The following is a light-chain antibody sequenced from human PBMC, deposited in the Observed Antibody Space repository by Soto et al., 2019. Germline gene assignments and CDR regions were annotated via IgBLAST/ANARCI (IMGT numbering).Light chain of an antibody. Sequence: EIVMPQSPATLSVSPGERATLSCRASQSVSSNLAWYQQKCGQAPRLLIYGASTRATGIPARFSGSGSGTEFTLTISSLQSEDFAVYYCQQYNNWPPWTFGQETKLEIK. J-gene: IGKJ1*01. CDR3: QQYNNWPPWT. CDR1: QSVSSN. CDR2: GAS. V-gene: IGKV3-15*01.